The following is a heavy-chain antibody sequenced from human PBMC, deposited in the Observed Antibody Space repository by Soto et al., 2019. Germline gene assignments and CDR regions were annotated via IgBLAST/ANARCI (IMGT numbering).Heavy chain of an antibody. J-gene: IGHJ6*02. CDR3: AREGGYMVPTRLSYYGMDV. Sequence: PGGSLRLSCAASGFTFDTYWMHWVRQAPGKGLVWVSRINNAGSSTNYADSVKGRVTLSRDNAKNTLYLQINSLRAEDTAVYYCAREGGYMVPTRLSYYGMDVWGQGTTVTVSS. V-gene: IGHV3-74*01. D-gene: IGHD5-12*01. CDR2: INNAGSST. CDR1: GFTFDTYW.